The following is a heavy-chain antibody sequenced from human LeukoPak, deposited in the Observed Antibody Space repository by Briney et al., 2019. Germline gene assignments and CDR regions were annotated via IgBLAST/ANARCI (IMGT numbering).Heavy chain of an antibody. D-gene: IGHD3-3*01. CDR3: ARGDFWSGYYFDP. V-gene: IGHV4-59*01. CDR2: IYYSGST. J-gene: IGHJ5*02. Sequence: SETLSLTCTVSGGSISSYYWSWIRQPPGRGLEWIGYIYYSGSTNYNPSLKSRVTISVDTSKNQFSLKLSSVTAADTAVYYCARGDFWSGYYFDPWGQGTLVTVSS. CDR1: GGSISSYY.